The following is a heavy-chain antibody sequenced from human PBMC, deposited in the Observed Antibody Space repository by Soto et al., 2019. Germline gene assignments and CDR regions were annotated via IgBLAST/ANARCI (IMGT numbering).Heavy chain of an antibody. CDR2: IKHDGSEK. V-gene: IGHV3-7*03. CDR3: AREQIDYYYDSRGYYYIDL. D-gene: IGHD3-22*01. CDR1: GFTFSSYW. Sequence: LRLSCADSGFTFSSYWMIWVRQAPGKGLEWVANIKHDGSEKNYVDSVKGRFTISRDNAKKSLYLQMNSLRAEDTAVYYCAREQIDYYYDSRGYYYIDLWGQGILVT. J-gene: IGHJ4*02.